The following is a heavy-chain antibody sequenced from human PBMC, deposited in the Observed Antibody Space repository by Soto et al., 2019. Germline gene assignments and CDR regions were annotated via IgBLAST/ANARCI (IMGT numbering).Heavy chain of an antibody. Sequence: GASVKVSCKASGGTFSSYAISWVRQAPGQGLEWMGGIIPIFGTANYAQKFQGRVTITADESTSTAYMELSSLRSEDTAVYYCARDSWSVAAAGPPYYYYGLDVWGQGTTVNVSS. V-gene: IGHV1-69*13. CDR2: IIPIFGTA. CDR3: ARDSWSVAAAGPPYYYYGLDV. D-gene: IGHD6-13*01. CDR1: GGTFSSYA. J-gene: IGHJ6*02.